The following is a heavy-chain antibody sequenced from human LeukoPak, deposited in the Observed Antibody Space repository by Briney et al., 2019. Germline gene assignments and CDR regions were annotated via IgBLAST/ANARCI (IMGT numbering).Heavy chain of an antibody. J-gene: IGHJ4*02. Sequence: SETLSLTCTVSGGSISSGGYYWSWIRQHPGKGLEWIGYIYYSGSTYYNPSLKSRVTISVDTSKNQFSLMLSSVTAADTAVYYCAREIPGIVGATYFDSWGQGTLVTVSS. CDR3: AREIPGIVGATYFDS. CDR1: GGSISSGGYY. CDR2: IYYSGST. D-gene: IGHD1-26*01. V-gene: IGHV4-61*08.